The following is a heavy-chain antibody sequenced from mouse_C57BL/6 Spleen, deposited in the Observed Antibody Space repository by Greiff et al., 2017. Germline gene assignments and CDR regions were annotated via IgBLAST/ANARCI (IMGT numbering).Heavy chain of an antibody. V-gene: IGHV1-82*01. CDR3: ARSAITTVVATYYYAMDY. CDR2: IYPGDGDT. CDR1: GYAFSSSW. Sequence: VQLQQSGPELVKPGASVKISCKASGYAFSSSWMNWVKQRPGKGLEWIGRIYPGDGDTNYTGKFKGKATLTADKSSSTAYMQLSSLTSEDSAVYLCARSAITTVVATYYYAMDYWGQGTSVTVSS. J-gene: IGHJ4*01. D-gene: IGHD1-1*01.